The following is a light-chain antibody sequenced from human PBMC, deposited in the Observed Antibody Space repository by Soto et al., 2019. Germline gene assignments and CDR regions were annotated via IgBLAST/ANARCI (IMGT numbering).Light chain of an antibody. CDR2: DAS. CDR3: QQRSNWPPT. Sequence: EIVLTQSPATLSVSPGERATLSCRASQSVFSSYLAWYQQKPGQAPRLLIYDASNRATGIPARFSGSGSGTDFTLTISSLEPEDFAVYYCQQRSNWPPTFGQGTKVDI. CDR1: QSVFSSY. J-gene: IGKJ1*01. V-gene: IGKV3-11*01.